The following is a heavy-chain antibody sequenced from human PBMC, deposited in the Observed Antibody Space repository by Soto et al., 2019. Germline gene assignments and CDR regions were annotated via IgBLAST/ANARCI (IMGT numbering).Heavy chain of an antibody. V-gene: IGHV1-2*02. J-gene: IGHJ4*02. CDR2: INPHSGGT. CDR1: GYSFTDYY. CDR3: ARASIDRVDY. Sequence: GASVKVSCQASGYSFTDYYMHWLRQAPGQGLEWMGWINPHSGGTNYAQKFQGRVTMTRDTSISTAYMELSRLRSDDTAVYYCARASIDRVDYWGQGTPVTVSS. D-gene: IGHD3-3*02.